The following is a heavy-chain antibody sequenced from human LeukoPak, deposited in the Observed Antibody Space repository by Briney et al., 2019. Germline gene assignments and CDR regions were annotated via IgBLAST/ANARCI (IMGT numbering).Heavy chain of an antibody. CDR3: ARGLGDEDAFDI. V-gene: IGHV6-1*01. CDR2: TYYRSKWYN. CDR1: GDSVSSNSAA. Sequence: SQTLSLTFAISGDSVSSNSAAWNWIRQSPSRGLEWLGSTYYRSKWYNDYAVSVKSRITINPDTSKNQFSLQLNSVTPEDTAVYYCARGLGDEDAFDIWGQGTMVTVSS. J-gene: IGHJ3*02. D-gene: IGHD3-16*01.